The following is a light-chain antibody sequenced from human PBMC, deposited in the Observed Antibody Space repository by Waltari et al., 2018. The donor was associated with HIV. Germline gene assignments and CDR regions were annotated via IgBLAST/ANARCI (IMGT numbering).Light chain of an antibody. Sequence: QSALTQPASVSGSPGQSITISCTATSSDVGSHNLVSWYQHHPGRAPNLIIYEVIKRPSGVSHRFSGSKSGNTASLTISGLQAEDEADYYCCSFADTNTWVFGGGTKLTVL. CDR1: SSDVGSHNL. CDR3: CSFADTNTWV. CDR2: EVI. J-gene: IGLJ3*02. V-gene: IGLV2-23*02.